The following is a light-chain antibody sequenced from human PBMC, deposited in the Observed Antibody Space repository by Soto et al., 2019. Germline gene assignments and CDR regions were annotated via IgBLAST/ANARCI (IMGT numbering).Light chain of an antibody. CDR2: ASS. CDR3: QQANTFPRT. CDR1: QGVSSW. V-gene: IGKV1-12*01. Sequence: DIQMTQSPSSVSASVGDRVTITCRASQGVSSWLAWYQQKPGKAPKLLIYASSTLQSGGPSRFSGSGSGTDFTLTITSLQPEDCATYSCQQANTFPRTFGQGTRLEIK. J-gene: IGKJ5*01.